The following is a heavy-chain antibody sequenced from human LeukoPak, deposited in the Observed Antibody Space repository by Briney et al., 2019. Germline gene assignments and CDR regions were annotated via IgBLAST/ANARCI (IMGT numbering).Heavy chain of an antibody. CDR3: ARSPGIAVAGQIDY. CDR2: ISSSSSTI. V-gene: IGHV3-11*04. J-gene: IGHJ4*02. CDR1: GFTFSDYY. Sequence: PGGALRLSCAASGFTFSDYYMSWIPKAPGKGLEWVSYISSSSSTIYYADSVKGRFTISRDNAKNSLYLQMNSLRAEDTAVYYCARSPGIAVAGQIDYWGQGTLVTVSS. D-gene: IGHD6-19*01.